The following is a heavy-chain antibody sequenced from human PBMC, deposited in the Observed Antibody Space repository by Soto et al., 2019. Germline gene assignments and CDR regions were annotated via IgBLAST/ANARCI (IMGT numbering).Heavy chain of an antibody. CDR2: ISSSGSTI. J-gene: IGHJ6*03. CDR1: GFTFSDYY. V-gene: IGHV3-11*01. D-gene: IGHD3-3*01. CDR3: ASETYYDFWSGYSNYYMDV. Sequence: GASLRLSCAASGFTFSDYYMSWIRQAPGKGLEWVSYISSSGSTIYYADSVKGRFTISRDNAKNSLYLQMNSLRAEDTAVYYCASETYYDFWSGYSNYYMDVWGKGTTVTVSS.